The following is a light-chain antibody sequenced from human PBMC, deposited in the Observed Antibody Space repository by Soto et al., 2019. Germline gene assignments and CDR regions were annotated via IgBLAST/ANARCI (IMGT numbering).Light chain of an antibody. CDR2: AAS. CDR1: QGVSYW. J-gene: IGKJ4*01. V-gene: IGKV1D-16*01. CDR3: LQYNSYPLT. Sequence: DIQMTQSPSSLSASVGDRVTITCRASQGVSYWLAWYQQKPGKAPKSLIYAASNLQSGVPLRFSGSGSGKDFTLTISSLQREDVATYYCLQYNSYPLTFGGGTKLDIK.